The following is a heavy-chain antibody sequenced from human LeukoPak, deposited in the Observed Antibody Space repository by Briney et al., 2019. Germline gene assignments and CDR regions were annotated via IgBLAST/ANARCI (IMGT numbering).Heavy chain of an antibody. J-gene: IGHJ4*02. CDR1: GGSFSGYY. D-gene: IGHD1-7*01. CDR3: ARHRWGNWNYGKVDY. CDR2: INHSGST. V-gene: IGHV4-34*01. Sequence: SETLSLTCAVYGGSFSGYYWSWIRQPPGKGLEWIGEINHSGSTNYNPSLKSRVTISVDTSKNQFSLKLSSVTAADTAVYYCARHRWGNWNYGKVDYWGQGTLVTVSS.